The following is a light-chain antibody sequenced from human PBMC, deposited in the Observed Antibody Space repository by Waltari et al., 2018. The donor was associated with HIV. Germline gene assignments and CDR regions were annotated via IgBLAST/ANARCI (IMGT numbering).Light chain of an antibody. CDR3: SSYTSDYTYV. J-gene: IGLJ1*01. CDR2: DVS. CDR1: SRYVGGYNY. V-gene: IGLV2-14*03. Sequence: QSALTQPASVSGSPGQSITLSCTGPSRYVGGYNYVPRYQPHPAKAPKLLISDVSNRPSGVSNRFSGSKSDNTASLTISGLQAEDEADYYCSSYTSDYTYVFGSGTEVTVL.